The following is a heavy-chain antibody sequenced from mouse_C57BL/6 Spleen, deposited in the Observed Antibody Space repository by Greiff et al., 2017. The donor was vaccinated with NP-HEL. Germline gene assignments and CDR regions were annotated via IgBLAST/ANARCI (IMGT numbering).Heavy chain of an antibody. Sequence: EVKVVESGGGLVKPGGSLKLSCAASGFTFSSYTMSWVRQTPEKRLEWVATISGGGGNTYYPDSVKGRFTISRDNAKNTLYLQMSSLRSEDTALYYCARQDRHWYFDVWGTGTTVTVSS. CDR2: ISGGGGNT. CDR3: ARQDRHWYFDV. J-gene: IGHJ1*03. CDR1: GFTFSSYT. V-gene: IGHV5-9*01.